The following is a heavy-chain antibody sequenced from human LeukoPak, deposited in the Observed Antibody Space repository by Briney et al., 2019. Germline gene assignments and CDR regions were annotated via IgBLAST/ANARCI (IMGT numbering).Heavy chain of an antibody. Sequence: HSGGSLRLSCAASGFTFSSYAMSWVRQAPGKGLEWVSAISGSGGSTYYADSVKGRFTISRDNSKNTLYLQMNSLRAEGTAVYYCANTRNYAYYYYGMDVWGQGTTVTVSS. V-gene: IGHV3-23*01. CDR2: ISGSGGST. CDR3: ANTRNYAYYYYGMDV. J-gene: IGHJ6*02. CDR1: GFTFSSYA. D-gene: IGHD4-11*01.